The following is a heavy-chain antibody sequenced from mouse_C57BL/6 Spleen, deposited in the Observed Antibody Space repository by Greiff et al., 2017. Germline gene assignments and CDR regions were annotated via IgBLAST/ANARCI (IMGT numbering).Heavy chain of an antibody. Sequence: EVKLQESGEGLVKPGGSLKLSCAASGFTFSSYAMSWVRQTPEKRLEWVAYISSGGDYIYYADTVKGRFTISRDNARNTLYLQMSSLKSEDTAMYYCTRCGGNYAMDYWGQGTSVTVSS. J-gene: IGHJ4*01. CDR2: ISSGGDYI. V-gene: IGHV5-9-1*02. CDR3: TRCGGNYAMDY. CDR1: GFTFSSYA.